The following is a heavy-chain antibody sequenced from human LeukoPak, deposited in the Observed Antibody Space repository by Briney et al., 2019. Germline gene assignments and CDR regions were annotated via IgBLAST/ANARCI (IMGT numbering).Heavy chain of an antibody. CDR3: AREHVLLWFGELSHPRGFDY. D-gene: IGHD3-10*01. CDR1: GYTFTSYD. J-gene: IGHJ4*02. CDR2: MNPNSGNT. V-gene: IGHV1-8*01. Sequence: VASVTVSCTASGYTFTSYDINWVRQATGQGLEWMGWMNPNSGNTGYAQKFQGRVTMTRNTSISTAYMELSSLRSEDTAVYYCAREHVLLWFGELSHPRGFDYWGQGTLVTVSS.